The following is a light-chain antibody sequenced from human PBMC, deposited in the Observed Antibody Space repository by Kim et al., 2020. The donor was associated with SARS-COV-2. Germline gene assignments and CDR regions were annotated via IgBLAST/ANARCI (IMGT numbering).Light chain of an antibody. CDR3: QEYVTYPYT. CDR2: SAS. J-gene: IGKJ2*01. Sequence: SASVGDSVTISCRASQAISIHLAWFQQRPGKAPKTLVYSASTLESGVPTKFSGSGSGTDFTLTINSLQPEDSATYYCQEYVTYPYTFGQGTKLEI. V-gene: IGKV1-16*02. CDR1: QAISIH.